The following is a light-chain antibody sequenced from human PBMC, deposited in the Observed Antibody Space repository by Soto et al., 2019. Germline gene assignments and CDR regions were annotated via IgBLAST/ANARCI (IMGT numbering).Light chain of an antibody. CDR3: QHYGSSST. CDR2: GAS. V-gene: IGKV3-20*01. Sequence: EIVLTQSPGTLSLSPGERATLSCRASQSVSSSYLACYQQKPGQAPRLLIYGASSRATGIPDRFSGSGSGTDFTLTISRLEPEDFAVYYYQHYGSSSTFGQGTKVEIK. CDR1: QSVSSSY. J-gene: IGKJ1*01.